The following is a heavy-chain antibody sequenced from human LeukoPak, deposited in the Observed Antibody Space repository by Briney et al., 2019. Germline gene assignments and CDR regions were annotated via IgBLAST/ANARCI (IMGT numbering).Heavy chain of an antibody. D-gene: IGHD3-22*01. CDR1: AFTISTYW. J-gene: IGHJ1*01. V-gene: IGHV3-74*01. CDR2: IKSDGGT. Sequence: QSGRSLRLSCAASAFTISTYWMHWVRHAPGKGLVWVSRIKSDGGTTYADSVKGRFTISRDNAKKTVSLQMNSLRPEDTGVYYCARAPSEIGGYYPEYFRHWGQGALVTVSS. CDR3: ARAPSEIGGYYPEYFRH.